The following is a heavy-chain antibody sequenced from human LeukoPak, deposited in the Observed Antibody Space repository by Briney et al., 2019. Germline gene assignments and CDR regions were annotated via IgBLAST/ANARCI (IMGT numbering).Heavy chain of an antibody. CDR2: LSSSGSAF. Sequence: GGSLRLSCEDSGFTFRSYEMNWVRQAPGKGLEWIAYLSSSGSAFSYADSLKGRFTIARDNAKNSVYLEMNSLRADDTAVYYCARSARLMKGVVEVTALDDWGQGTLVTVSS. CDR3: ARSARLMKGVVEVTALDD. D-gene: IGHD3-3*01. CDR1: GFTFRSYE. V-gene: IGHV3-48*03. J-gene: IGHJ4*02.